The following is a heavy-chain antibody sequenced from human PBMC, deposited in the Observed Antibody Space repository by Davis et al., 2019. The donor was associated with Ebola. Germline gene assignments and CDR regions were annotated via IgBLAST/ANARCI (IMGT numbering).Heavy chain of an antibody. CDR3: ARDGSLPWGIRY. V-gene: IGHV1-8*01. CDR1: GYTFTTYD. D-gene: IGHD3-16*01. Sequence: AASVKVSCKASGYTFTTYDITWVRQATGQGLEWMGWMNPHSGNTGYAQKFQGRVTMTRDTSISTAYMELSSLTSEDTAVYYCARDGSLPWGIRYWGQGTLVTVSS. CDR2: MNPHSGNT. J-gene: IGHJ4*02.